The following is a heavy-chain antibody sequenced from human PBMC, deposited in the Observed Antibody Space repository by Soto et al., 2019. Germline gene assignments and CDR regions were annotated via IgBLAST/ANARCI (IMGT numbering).Heavy chain of an antibody. CDR3: ARDKPHWSPNWFDP. J-gene: IGHJ5*02. V-gene: IGHV6-1*01. Sequence: SQTLSLTCAISGDSVSSSSAAWNWIRQSPSRGLEWLGRTYYRSKWYNDYAVSVKSRITINPDTSRNQFSLQLNSVTPEDTAVYCCARDKPHWSPNWFDPWGQGTLVTVSS. CDR2: TYYRSKWYN. CDR1: GDSVSSSSAA.